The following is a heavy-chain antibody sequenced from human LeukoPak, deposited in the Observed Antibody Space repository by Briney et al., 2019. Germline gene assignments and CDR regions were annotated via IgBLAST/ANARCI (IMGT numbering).Heavy chain of an antibody. CDR3: ARGLWYYDSSGFAY. V-gene: IGHV4-59*01. CDR1: GGSISSYY. CDR2: IYYSGST. D-gene: IGHD3-22*01. J-gene: IGHJ4*02. Sequence: SETLSLICTVSGGSISSYYWSWIRQPPGKGLEWIGYIYYSGSTNYNPSLKSRVTISVDTSKNQFSLELSSVTAADTAVYYCARGLWYYDSSGFAYWGQGTLVTVSS.